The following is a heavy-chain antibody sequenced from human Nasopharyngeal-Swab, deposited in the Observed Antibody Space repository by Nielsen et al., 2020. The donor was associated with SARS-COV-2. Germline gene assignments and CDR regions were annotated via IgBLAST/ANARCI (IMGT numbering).Heavy chain of an antibody. V-gene: IGHV4-59*08. D-gene: IGHD4-17*01. Sequence: GSLRLSCTVSGGSVSSYYWSWIRQPPGKGLEWIGYIFYTGSTNYNPSLKSRLTISVDTSKNQFSLKLTSVTAADTAVYYCARHSSTARGWFDPWGQGILVTVSS. CDR3: ARHSSTARGWFDP. CDR1: GGSVSSYY. J-gene: IGHJ5*02. CDR2: IFYTGST.